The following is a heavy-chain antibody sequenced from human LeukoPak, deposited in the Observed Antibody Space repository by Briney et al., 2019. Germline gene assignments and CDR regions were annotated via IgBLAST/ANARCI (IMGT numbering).Heavy chain of an antibody. CDR1: GGSISSYY. D-gene: IGHD3-22*01. V-gene: IGHV4-59*01. Sequence: SETLSLTCTVSGGSISSYYWSWIRHPPGKGLEWLGYICYSGSTNYNPSLKSRVTISVDTFKNQFPLKLSSVHAADTAVYYCARAAYYYDSSSIIFDYWGQGTLVTVSS. J-gene: IGHJ4*02. CDR2: ICYSGST. CDR3: ARAAYYYDSSSIIFDY.